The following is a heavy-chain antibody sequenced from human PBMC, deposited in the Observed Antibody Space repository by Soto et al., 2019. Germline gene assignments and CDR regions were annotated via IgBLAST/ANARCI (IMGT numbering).Heavy chain of an antibody. Sequence: EVQLVESGGGLVQPGGSLRLSCAASGFTFSSYSMNWVRQAPGKGLEWVSYISSSSSTIYYADSVKGRFTISRDNAKNSRYLQMNSLRAEDTAVYYCARDLPASLYSSSSPPGDYWGQGTLVTVSS. D-gene: IGHD6-6*01. J-gene: IGHJ4*02. CDR3: ARDLPASLYSSSSPPGDY. V-gene: IGHV3-48*01. CDR1: GFTFSSYS. CDR2: ISSSSSTI.